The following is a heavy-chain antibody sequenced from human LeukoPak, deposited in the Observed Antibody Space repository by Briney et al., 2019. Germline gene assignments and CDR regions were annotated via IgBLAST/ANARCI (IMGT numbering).Heavy chain of an antibody. J-gene: IGHJ4*02. CDR3: ARGGYSSSMFWID. V-gene: IGHV3-7*03. Sequence: GGSLRLSCAASGFTFSSYSMNWVRQAPGRGPEWVANIKPDGSEKFYVDSVRGRFTISRDNAKSSVYLEMNSLRADDTAMYYCARGGYSSSMFWIDWGQGTPVTVSS. D-gene: IGHD6-13*01. CDR2: IKPDGSEK. CDR1: GFTFSSYS.